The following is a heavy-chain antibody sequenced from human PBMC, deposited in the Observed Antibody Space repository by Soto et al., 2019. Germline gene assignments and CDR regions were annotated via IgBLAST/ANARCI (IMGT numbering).Heavy chain of an antibody. Sequence: GALRLSCAASGFTFSSYAMHWVRQAPGKGLEWVAVISYDGSNKYYADSVKGRFTISRDNSKNTLYLQMNSLRAEDTAVYYCARDYDFWSGYSAPYYYYYGMDVWGQGTTVNVSS. CDR1: GFTFSSYA. CDR2: ISYDGSNK. D-gene: IGHD3-3*01. CDR3: ARDYDFWSGYSAPYYYYYGMDV. J-gene: IGHJ6*02. V-gene: IGHV3-30-3*01.